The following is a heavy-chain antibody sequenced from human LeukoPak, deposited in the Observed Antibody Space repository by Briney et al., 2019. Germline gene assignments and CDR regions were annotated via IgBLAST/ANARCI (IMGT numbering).Heavy chain of an antibody. J-gene: IGHJ4*02. CDR1: GGSFRSGGYS. CDR2: IYITGST. V-gene: IGHV4-30-4*07. Sequence: SETLSLTCAVSGGSFRSGGYSWSWIRQPPGKGLEWIGHIYITGSTYYNPSLKSRISMSVDTSKTQFSLKLSSVTAADTAVYYCARVADSLGLNFDYWGQGTLVTVSS. D-gene: IGHD2-15*01. CDR3: ARVADSLGLNFDY.